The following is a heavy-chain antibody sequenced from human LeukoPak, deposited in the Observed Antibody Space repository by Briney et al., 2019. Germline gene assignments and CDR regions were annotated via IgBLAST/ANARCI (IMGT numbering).Heavy chain of an antibody. V-gene: IGHV4-39*01. D-gene: IGHD3-22*01. CDR3: ARHYYYDTSYFDC. CDR2: IYYSGGT. J-gene: IGHJ4*02. CDR1: GASISSRSNY. Sequence: PSETLSLTCTVSGASISSRSNYWGWIRQPPGKGLEWIGSIYYSGGTYYNPSLKSRVTISVHTSKNQFSLKLNSVTAADTAVYYCARHYYYDTSYFDCWGQGTLVTVSS.